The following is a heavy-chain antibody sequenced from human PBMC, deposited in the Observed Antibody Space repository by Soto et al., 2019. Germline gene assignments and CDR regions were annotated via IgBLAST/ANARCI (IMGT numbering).Heavy chain of an antibody. Sequence: QVQLVESGGGVVQPGRSLRLSCAASGFTFSSNGMHWVRQAPGKGLEWAAVTSYDGSTKYYADSVKGRFTISRDNSKNTLYLEMNSLRADDTAVYYCTGEVASGYWGQGALVTVSS. CDR3: TGEVASGY. V-gene: IGHV3-30*03. CDR1: GFTFSSNG. J-gene: IGHJ4*02. D-gene: IGHD2-8*02. CDR2: TSYDGSTK.